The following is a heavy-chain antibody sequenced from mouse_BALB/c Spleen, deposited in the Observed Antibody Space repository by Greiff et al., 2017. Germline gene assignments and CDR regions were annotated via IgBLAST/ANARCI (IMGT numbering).Heavy chain of an antibody. CDR3: ARDYRYDY. J-gene: IGHJ2*01. CDR2: ISSGSSTI. CDR1: GFTFSSFG. Sequence: EVKLMESGGGLVQPGGSRKLSCAASGFTFSSFGMHWVRQAPEKGLEWVPYISSGSSTIYYADTVKGRFTISRDNPKNTLFLQMTSLRSEDTAMYYCARDYRYDYWGQGTTLTVSS. V-gene: IGHV5-17*02. D-gene: IGHD2-14*01.